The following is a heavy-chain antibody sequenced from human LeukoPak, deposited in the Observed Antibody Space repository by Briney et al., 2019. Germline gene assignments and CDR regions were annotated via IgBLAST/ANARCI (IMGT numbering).Heavy chain of an antibody. CDR3: ARGGGAQYYYYMDV. Sequence: GASVKVSCKASGGTFSSYAISWVRQAPGQGLEWMGRIIPIFGTANYAQKFQGRVTITADKSTSTAYMEPSRLRSEDTAVYYCARGGGAQYYYYMDVWGKGTTVTVSS. V-gene: IGHV1-69*06. D-gene: IGHD3-16*01. J-gene: IGHJ6*03. CDR2: IIPIFGTA. CDR1: GGTFSSYA.